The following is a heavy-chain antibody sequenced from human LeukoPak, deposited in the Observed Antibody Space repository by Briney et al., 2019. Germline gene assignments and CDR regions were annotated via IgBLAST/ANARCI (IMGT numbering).Heavy chain of an antibody. Sequence: SSETLSLTCAVYGGSFSGYYWSWIRQPPGKGLEWIGEINHSGSTNYNPSLKSRVTISVDTSKNQFSLKLSSVTAADTAVYYCARTYCGGDCYSDFDYWGQGTLVTVSS. CDR1: GGSFSGYY. V-gene: IGHV4-34*01. J-gene: IGHJ4*02. CDR2: INHSGST. D-gene: IGHD2-21*02. CDR3: ARTYCGGDCYSDFDY.